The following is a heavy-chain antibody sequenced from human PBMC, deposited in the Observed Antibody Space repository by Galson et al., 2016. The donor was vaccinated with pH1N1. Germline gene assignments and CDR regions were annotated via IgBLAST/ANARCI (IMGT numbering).Heavy chain of an antibody. Sequence: QSGAEVKKSGESLKISCEASGYTFTDYWIGWVRQTPGTGLEWIGIIYPRDSDTRYRPSFQGHVTFSADESISSAYLQWGSLKASDSGIYYCAREVPSGFYSHWGQGTLVTVSS. D-gene: IGHD3-22*01. CDR2: IYPRDSDT. V-gene: IGHV5-51*01. CDR3: AREVPSGFYSH. J-gene: IGHJ4*02. CDR1: GYTFTDYW.